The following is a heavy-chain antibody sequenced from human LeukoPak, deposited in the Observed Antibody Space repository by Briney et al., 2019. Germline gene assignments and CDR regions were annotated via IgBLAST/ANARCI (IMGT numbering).Heavy chain of an antibody. CDR1: GGTFSSYA. CDR3: ARAYYYDSSGYSPFDP. V-gene: IGHV1-69*05. Sequence: SVKVSCKASGGTFSSYAISWVRQAPGQGLEWMGGIIPIFGTANYARKFQGRVTITTDESTSTAYMELSSLRSEDTAVYYCARAYYYDSSGYSPFDPWGQGTLVTVSS. D-gene: IGHD3-22*01. J-gene: IGHJ5*02. CDR2: IIPIFGTA.